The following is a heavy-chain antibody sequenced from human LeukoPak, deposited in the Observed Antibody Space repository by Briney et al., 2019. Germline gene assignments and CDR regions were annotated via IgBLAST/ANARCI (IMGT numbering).Heavy chain of an antibody. CDR1: GFTFSDYY. CDR2: ISSSGSTI. CDR3: ARSRIYYGSGSPLNWFDP. J-gene: IGHJ5*02. Sequence: SGGSLRLSCAASGFTFSDYYMSWIRQAPGKGLEWVSYISSSGSTIYYADSVKGRFTISRDNAKNSLYLQMNSLRAEDTAVYYCARSRIYYGSGSPLNWFDPWGQGTLVTVSS. V-gene: IGHV3-11*04. D-gene: IGHD3-10*01.